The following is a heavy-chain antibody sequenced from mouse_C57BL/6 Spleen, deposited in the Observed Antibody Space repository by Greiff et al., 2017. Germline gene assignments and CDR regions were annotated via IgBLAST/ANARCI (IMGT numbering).Heavy chain of an antibody. V-gene: IGHV3-6*01. CDR2: ISYDGSN. CDR1: GYSIPSGYY. J-gene: IGHJ2*01. CDR3: ARDGNPYYFDD. Sequence: EVHLVESGPGLVKPSQSLSLTCSVTGYSIPSGYYWNWIRQFPGNKLEWMGYISYDGSNNYNPSLKNRISITRDTSKNQFFLKLNSVTTEDTATYYCARDGNPYYFDDWGQGTTLTVSS. D-gene: IGHD2-1*01.